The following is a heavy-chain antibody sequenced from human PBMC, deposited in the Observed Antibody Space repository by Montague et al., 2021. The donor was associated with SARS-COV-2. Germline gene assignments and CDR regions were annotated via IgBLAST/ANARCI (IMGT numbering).Heavy chain of an antibody. CDR3: ARSSRVWTFHY. V-gene: IGHV4-28*01. Sequence: SETLSLTCAVSGDSITGSHWWGWVRQPPGKGLEWIAYINYAGSTFYNPSLKSLVTMSVDTSKNQFSLKLSSVTTVDTAVYFCARSSRVWTFHYWGQGTLVTVSS. CDR1: GDSITGSHW. J-gene: IGHJ4*02. CDR2: INYAGST. D-gene: IGHD6-13*01.